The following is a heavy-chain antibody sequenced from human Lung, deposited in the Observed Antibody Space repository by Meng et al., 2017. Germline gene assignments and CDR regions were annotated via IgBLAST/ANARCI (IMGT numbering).Heavy chain of an antibody. CDR2: INTDTRNP. J-gene: IGHJ4*02. Sequence: QVQLVQSGSELKKPGASVKISCKASGYTFTPYAMNCVRQAPGQGLEWMGWINTDTRNPTYAQGFTGRFVFSLDTSVSTAYLQISSLMAEDTAIYYCARGDLGMSGYYYTVHWGQGTLVTVSS. D-gene: IGHD3-22*01. V-gene: IGHV7-4-1*02. CDR1: GYTFTPYA. CDR3: ARGDLGMSGYYYTVH.